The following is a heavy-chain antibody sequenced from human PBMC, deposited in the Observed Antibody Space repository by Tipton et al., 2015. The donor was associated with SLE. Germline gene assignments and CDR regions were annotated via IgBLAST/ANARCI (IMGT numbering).Heavy chain of an antibody. CDR3: ARFTGNYYYYAMDV. V-gene: IGHV4-59*01. Sequence: TLSLTCTVSGGSISTYYWNWIRQPPGKGLEYIGYIYYSGSTNYNPSLKSRVTISLDTSKNQFSLKLRSVTAADTAVYYCARFTGNYYYYAMDVWGQGTTVTVSS. D-gene: IGHD1-14*01. CDR1: GGSISTYY. CDR2: IYYSGST. J-gene: IGHJ6*02.